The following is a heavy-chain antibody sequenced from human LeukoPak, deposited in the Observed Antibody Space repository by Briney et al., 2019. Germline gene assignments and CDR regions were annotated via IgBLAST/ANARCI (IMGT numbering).Heavy chain of an antibody. Sequence: SETLSLTCTVSGASISSYYWTWIRQPAGKGLEWIGRIYTSGSTNYNPSLKSRVAMSVDTSKNQFSLKLSSVTAADTAVYYCARISGTYYSGYYYMDVWGKGTTVTVSS. CDR1: GASISSYY. J-gene: IGHJ6*03. CDR2: IYTSGST. V-gene: IGHV4-4*07. CDR3: ARISGTYYSGYYYMDV. D-gene: IGHD1-26*01.